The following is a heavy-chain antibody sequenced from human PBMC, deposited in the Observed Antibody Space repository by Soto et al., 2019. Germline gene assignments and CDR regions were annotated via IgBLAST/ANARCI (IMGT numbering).Heavy chain of an antibody. D-gene: IGHD3-3*01. Sequence: GESLKVSCKGSRYSFTSYWTGWVRQMPGKGLEGMGIIYPGDSDTRYSPSFPGQVTIPADKSISTAYLQWSRLKASDTAMYYCSRLFRPVRSGYSRGSCYNWGQGSLVTVSS. CDR3: SRLFRPVRSGYSRGSCYN. V-gene: IGHV5-51*01. CDR2: IYPGDSDT. J-gene: IGHJ4*02. CDR1: RYSFTSYW.